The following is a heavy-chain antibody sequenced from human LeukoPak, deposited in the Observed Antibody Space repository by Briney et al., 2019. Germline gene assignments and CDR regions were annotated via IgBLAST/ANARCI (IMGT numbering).Heavy chain of an antibody. CDR1: GFTFSSYW. CDR3: AREDSGSYLYYYYMDV. J-gene: IGHJ6*03. D-gene: IGHD1-26*01. CDR2: IKQDGSEK. V-gene: IGHV3-7*01. Sequence: GGSLRLSCAASGFTFSSYWMSWVRQAPGKGLEWVANIKQDGSEKYYVDSAKGRFTISRDNAKNSLYLQMNSLRAEDTAVYYCAREDSGSYLYYYYMDVWGKGTTVTVSS.